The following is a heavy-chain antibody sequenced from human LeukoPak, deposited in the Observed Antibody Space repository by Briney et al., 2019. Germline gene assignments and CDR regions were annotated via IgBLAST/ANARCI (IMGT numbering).Heavy chain of an antibody. CDR1: GFTFSTYG. V-gene: IGHV3-30*02. J-gene: IGHJ3*02. Sequence: GGSLRLSCAASGFTFSTYGTHWVRQAPGMGLEWVTYIRYDGSYKYYADSVKGRFTISRDNSKNTLYLQMNSLRADDMAVYYCAKTGNTGTYSDAFDIWGHGTMVTVSS. CDR2: IRYDGSYK. D-gene: IGHD1-26*01. CDR3: AKTGNTGTYSDAFDI.